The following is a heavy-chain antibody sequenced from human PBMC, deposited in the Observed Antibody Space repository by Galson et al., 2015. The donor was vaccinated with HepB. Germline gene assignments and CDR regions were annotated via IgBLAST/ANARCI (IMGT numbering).Heavy chain of an antibody. V-gene: IGHV5-51*03. CDR3: ARRGAPDERSGYSKNWFDP. CDR1: GYSFTSYW. D-gene: IGHD5-18*01. CDR2: IFPGDSDT. J-gene: IGHJ5*02. Sequence: QSGAEVKKPGESLKISCQGSGYSFTSYWIAWVRQMPGKGLEWMGIIFPGDSDTRYSPSFQGQVTISVDKSNSIAYLQWSTLKAADTAMYYCARRGAPDERSGYSKNWFDPWGQGTLVTVSS.